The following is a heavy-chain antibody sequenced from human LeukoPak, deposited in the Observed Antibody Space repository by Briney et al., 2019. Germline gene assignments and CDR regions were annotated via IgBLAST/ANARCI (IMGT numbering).Heavy chain of an antibody. CDR1: GGSFSGYY. Sequence: SETLSLTCAVYGGSFSGYYWSWIRQPPGKGLEWIGEINRSGSTNYNPSLKSRVTISVDTSKNQFSLKLSSVTAADTAVYYCARMGYVWGSYRYIFFDYWGQGTLVTVSS. CDR3: ARMGYVWGSYRYIFFDY. D-gene: IGHD3-16*02. CDR2: INRSGST. V-gene: IGHV4-34*01. J-gene: IGHJ4*02.